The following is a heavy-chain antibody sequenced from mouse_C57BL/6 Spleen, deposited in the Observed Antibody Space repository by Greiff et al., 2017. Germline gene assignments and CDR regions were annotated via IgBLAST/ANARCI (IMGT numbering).Heavy chain of an antibody. CDR1: GIDFSRYW. D-gene: IGHD4-1*01. V-gene: IGHV4-1*01. Sequence: EVQLQESGGGLVQPGGSLKLSCAASGIDFSRYWMSWVRRAPGKGLEWIGEINPDSSTINYAPSLKDKFIISRDNAKNTLYLQMSKVRSEDTALYNCARAWDAVEGYYFDYWGQGTTLTVSS. J-gene: IGHJ2*01. CDR3: ARAWDAVEGYYFDY. CDR2: INPDSSTI.